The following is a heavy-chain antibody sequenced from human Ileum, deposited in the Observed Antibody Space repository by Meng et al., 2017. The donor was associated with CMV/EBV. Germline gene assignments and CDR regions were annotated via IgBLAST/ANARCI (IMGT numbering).Heavy chain of an antibody. CDR3: ARDYWGYDC. D-gene: IGHD7-27*01. V-gene: IGHV1-18*01. J-gene: IGHJ4*02. CDR1: GYTFTNHN. CDR2: ISIHHGQT. Sequence: QVDRVKSGTGGKRPGASVKVSCKTSGYTFTNHNIAWVRQAPGQGLERIAWISIHHGQTEYAQKYQDRLTVTRDTSTNTAYMELRSLTSDDTAMYYCARDYWGYDCWGQGTLVTVSS.